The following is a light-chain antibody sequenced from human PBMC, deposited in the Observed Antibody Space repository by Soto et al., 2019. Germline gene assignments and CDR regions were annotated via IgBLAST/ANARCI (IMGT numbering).Light chain of an antibody. J-gene: IGKJ1*01. Sequence: DIQMTQSPSSLSASVGDRVTITCRASQPIRNSLAWYQQKPGKVPKVLIYAASTLQSGFPSRFSGSGSGTDFTLTISSLQPEDVATYYCQKYFSAPWTFGQGTKVEIK. CDR1: QPIRNS. V-gene: IGKV1-27*01. CDR3: QKYFSAPWT. CDR2: AAS.